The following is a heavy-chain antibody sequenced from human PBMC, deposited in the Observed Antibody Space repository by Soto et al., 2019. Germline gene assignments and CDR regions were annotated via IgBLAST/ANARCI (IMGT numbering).Heavy chain of an antibody. V-gene: IGHV3-15*01. CDR3: TTDQCLDPTATYYYYGMDV. CDR1: GFTFINAW. CDR2: IKSKTDGGTT. Sequence: PGGSLILSCAASGFTFINAWMSWVRQAPGKGLEWVGRIKSKTDGGTTDYAAPVKGRFTISRDDSKNTLYLQMNSLKTEDTAVYYCTTDQCLDPTATYYYYGMDVCGQGTTVSGS. J-gene: IGHJ6*02. D-gene: IGHD6-19*01.